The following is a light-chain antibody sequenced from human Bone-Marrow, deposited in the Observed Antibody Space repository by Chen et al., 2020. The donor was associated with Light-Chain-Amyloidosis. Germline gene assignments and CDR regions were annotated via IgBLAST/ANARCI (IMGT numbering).Light chain of an antibody. Sequence: NFMLTQPHSALESPGKTVIISCTRSSGSSATNYVQWYQQRPGSSPTTVIYEDDQRPSGVPDRFSGSIDRSSNSASRTISGLKTEDEADYYCQSYQGSSQGVFGGGTKLTVL. CDR2: EDD. J-gene: IGLJ3*02. V-gene: IGLV6-57*01. CDR3: QSYQGSSQGV. CDR1: SGSSATNY.